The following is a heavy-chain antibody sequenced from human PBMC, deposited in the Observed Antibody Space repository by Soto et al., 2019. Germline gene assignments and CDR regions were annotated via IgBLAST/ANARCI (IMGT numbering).Heavy chain of an antibody. V-gene: IGHV4-34*01. CDR3: ARDKITGRFDY. CDR1: GGTFSGYY. Sequence: QVQLQQWGAGLLKPSETLSLTCAVYGGTFSGYYWTWIRQPPGPGLEWMGEINRSGSTNYNPPLRSRVTISVDTSKNQFSLRLTSVTAADTAVYYCARDKITGRFDYWGQGTLVTVSS. J-gene: IGHJ4*02. CDR2: INRSGST. D-gene: IGHD2-8*02.